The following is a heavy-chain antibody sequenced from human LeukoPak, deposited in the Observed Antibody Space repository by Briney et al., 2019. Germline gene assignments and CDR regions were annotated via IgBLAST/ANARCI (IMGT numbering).Heavy chain of an antibody. D-gene: IGHD2-15*01. CDR2: IYHSGST. CDR1: GYSISSGYY. V-gene: IGHV4-38-2*02. Sequence: SETLSLTCTVSGYSISSGYYWGWIRQPPGKGLEWIGSIYHSGSTYYNPSLKSRVTISVDTSKNQFSLKLSSVTAADTAVYYCARDLVVVVAAKVSGNWFDPWGQGTLVTVSS. CDR3: ARDLVVVVAAKVSGNWFDP. J-gene: IGHJ5*02.